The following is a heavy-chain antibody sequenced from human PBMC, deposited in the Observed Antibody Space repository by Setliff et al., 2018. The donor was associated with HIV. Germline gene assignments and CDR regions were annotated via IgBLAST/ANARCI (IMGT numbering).Heavy chain of an antibody. CDR2: INIDSGHT. J-gene: IGHJ6*03. Sequence: ASVKVSCKASGYSFTAYGISWVRQAPGQGFEWMGWINIDSGHTNFAQKFQDRVTVTTDTSTSTAYMELRSLRSDDTAVYYCARDLFTSGSDRSRQAGYYYYYYMDVWGKGTTVTVSS. CDR1: GYSFTAYG. CDR3: ARDLFTSGSDRSRQAGYYYYYYMDV. D-gene: IGHD3-10*01. V-gene: IGHV1-18*01.